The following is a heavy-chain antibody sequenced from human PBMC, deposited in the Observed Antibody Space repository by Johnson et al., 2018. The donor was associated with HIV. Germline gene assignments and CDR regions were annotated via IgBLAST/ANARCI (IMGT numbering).Heavy chain of an antibody. CDR2: IYSGGST. CDR1: GFTVSSNY. D-gene: IGHD1-7*01. Sequence: VQLVESGGGLVQPGGSLRLSCAASGFTVSSNYMSWVRQAPGKGLEWVSVIYSGGSTYYADSVKGRFTISRDNSKNTLYLQMNSLRTEDTALYYCAKGTGNYELGAFDIWGQGTMVTVSS. CDR3: AKGTGNYELGAFDI. J-gene: IGHJ3*02. V-gene: IGHV3-66*01.